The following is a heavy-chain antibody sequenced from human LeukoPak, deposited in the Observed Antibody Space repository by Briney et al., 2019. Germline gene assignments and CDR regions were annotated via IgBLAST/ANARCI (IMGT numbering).Heavy chain of an antibody. Sequence: PGGSLRLSCAASGFTFSSYAMHWVRQAPGKGLEWVAVISYDGSNKYYADSVKGRFTIFRDNSKNTLYLQMNSLRAEDTAVYYCARGYCSSTSCYPGSFDLWGRGTLVTVSS. V-gene: IGHV3-30-3*01. CDR1: GFTFSSYA. CDR3: ARGYCSSTSCYPGSFDL. CDR2: ISYDGSNK. J-gene: IGHJ2*01. D-gene: IGHD2-2*01.